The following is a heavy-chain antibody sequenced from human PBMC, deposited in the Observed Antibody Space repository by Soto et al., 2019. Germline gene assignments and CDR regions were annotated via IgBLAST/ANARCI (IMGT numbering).Heavy chain of an antibody. V-gene: IGHV3-33*01. Sequence: GGSLRLSCAASGFTFSSYGMHWVRQAPGKGLEWVAVIWYDGSNKYYADPVKGRFTISRDNSKNTLYLQMNSLRAEDTAVYYCAAASGYDSYYYMDVWGKGTTVTVSS. J-gene: IGHJ6*03. CDR3: AAASGYDSYYYMDV. CDR2: IWYDGSNK. CDR1: GFTFSSYG. D-gene: IGHD5-12*01.